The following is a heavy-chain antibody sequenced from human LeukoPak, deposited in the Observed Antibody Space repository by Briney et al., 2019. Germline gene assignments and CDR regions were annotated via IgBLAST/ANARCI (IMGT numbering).Heavy chain of an antibody. J-gene: IGHJ4*02. CDR3: ARGCPKYYYDSSGLLDY. V-gene: IGHV4-59*01. CDR1: GGSISSYY. CDR2: IYYSGST. D-gene: IGHD3-22*01. Sequence: SETLSLTCTVSGGSISSYYWSWIRQPPGKGLEWIGCIYYSGSTNYNPSLKSRVTISVDTSKNQFSLKLSSVTAADTAVYYCARGCPKYYYDSSGLLDYWGQGTLVTVSS.